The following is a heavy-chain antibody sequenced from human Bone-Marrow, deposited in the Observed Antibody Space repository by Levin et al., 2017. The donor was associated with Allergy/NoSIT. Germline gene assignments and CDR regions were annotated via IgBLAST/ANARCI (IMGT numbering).Heavy chain of an antibody. CDR2: FDPEDGET. CDR1: GYTLTELS. D-gene: IGHD6-6*01. CDR3: ATDLGLGSYNWFDP. Sequence: AASVKVSCKVSGYTLTELSMHWVRQAPGKGLEWMGGFDPEDGETIYAQKFQGRVTMTEDTSTDTAYMELSSLRSEDTAVYYCATDLGLGSYNWFDPWGQGTLVTVSS. V-gene: IGHV1-24*01. J-gene: IGHJ5*02.